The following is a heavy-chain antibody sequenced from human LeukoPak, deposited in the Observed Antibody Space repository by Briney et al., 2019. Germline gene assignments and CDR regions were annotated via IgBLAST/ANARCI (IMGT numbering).Heavy chain of an antibody. J-gene: IGHJ3*02. CDR2: ISSSGSTI. D-gene: IGHD4-17*01. Sequence: GGSLRLSCAASGFTFSDYYMSWIRQAPGKGLEWVSYISSSGSTIYYADSVKGRFTISRDNAKNSLYLQMNSLRAEDTAVYYCARSRYYGDYAYDAFDIWGQGTMVTVSS. CDR1: GFTFSDYY. V-gene: IGHV3-11*04. CDR3: ARSRYYGDYAYDAFDI.